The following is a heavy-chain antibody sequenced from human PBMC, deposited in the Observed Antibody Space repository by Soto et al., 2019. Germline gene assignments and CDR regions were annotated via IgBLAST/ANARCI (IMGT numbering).Heavy chain of an antibody. CDR3: ARDLSLPIELGGYYYYGMDV. Sequence: QVQLQESGPGLVRPSETLSLTCTVSGGSVSSGTYYWSWLRQPPGKGLEWIGHIYNTGSTTYSPSLKRRVTLSVDTSKKQFSLQLTSVTAADTAVYFCARDLSLPIELGGYYYYGMDVWGQGTTVTVSS. V-gene: IGHV4-61*01. CDR2: IYNTGST. J-gene: IGHJ6*02. D-gene: IGHD3-16*01. CDR1: GGSVSSGTYY.